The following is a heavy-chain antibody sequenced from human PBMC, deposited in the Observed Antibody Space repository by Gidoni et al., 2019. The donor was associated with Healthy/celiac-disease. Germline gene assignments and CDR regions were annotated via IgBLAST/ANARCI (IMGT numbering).Heavy chain of an antibody. D-gene: IGHD3-10*01. CDR2: ISWNSGSI. V-gene: IGHV3-9*01. CDR1: GFTFDDYA. CDR3: AKDLLWFGDGGMDV. Sequence: EVQLVESGGGLVQPGGSLRLSCAASGFTFDDYAMHWVRQAPGKGLEWGSGISWNSGSIGYADSVKGRFTISRDNAKNSLYLQMNSLRAEDTALYYCAKDLLWFGDGGMDVWGQGTTVTVSS. J-gene: IGHJ6*02.